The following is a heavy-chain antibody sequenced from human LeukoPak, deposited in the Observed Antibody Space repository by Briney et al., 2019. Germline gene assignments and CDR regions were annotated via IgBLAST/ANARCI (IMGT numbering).Heavy chain of an antibody. CDR3: AREAAWGNWYFDH. V-gene: IGHV4-61*02. J-gene: IGHJ2*01. Sequence: SETLSLTCTVSGGSISSGSYYWSWIRQPAGKGLEWIGRIYTSGSTNYNPSLKSRVTISVDTSKNQFSLKLSSVTAADTAVYYCAREAAWGNWYFDHWGRGTLVTVSS. D-gene: IGHD3-16*01. CDR1: GGSISSGSYY. CDR2: IYTSGST.